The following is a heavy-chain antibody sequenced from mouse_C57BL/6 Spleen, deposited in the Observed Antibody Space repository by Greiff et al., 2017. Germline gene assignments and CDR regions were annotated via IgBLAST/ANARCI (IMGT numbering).Heavy chain of an antibody. CDR3: ARGPGDYFDY. J-gene: IGHJ2*01. CDR1: GFTFSSYG. Sequence: EVQLVESGGDLVKPGGSLKLSCAASGFTFSSYGMSWVRQTPDKRLEWVATISSGGSYTYYPDSVKGRFTISRDNAKNTLYLQMSSLKSEDTAMYYCARGPGDYFDYWGQGTTLTVSS. V-gene: IGHV5-6*01. CDR2: ISSGGSYT.